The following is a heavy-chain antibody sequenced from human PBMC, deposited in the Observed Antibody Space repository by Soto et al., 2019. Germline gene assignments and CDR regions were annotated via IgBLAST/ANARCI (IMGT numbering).Heavy chain of an antibody. D-gene: IGHD6-13*01. Sequence: SVKVSCKASGGTFSSYAISWVRQAPGQGLEWMGGIIPIFGTANYAQKFQGRVTITADKSTSTAYMELSSLRSEDTAVYYCAVIAAPSPYYYYGMDVWGQGTTVTVSS. V-gene: IGHV1-69*06. CDR1: GGTFSSYA. J-gene: IGHJ6*02. CDR3: AVIAAPSPYYYYGMDV. CDR2: IIPIFGTA.